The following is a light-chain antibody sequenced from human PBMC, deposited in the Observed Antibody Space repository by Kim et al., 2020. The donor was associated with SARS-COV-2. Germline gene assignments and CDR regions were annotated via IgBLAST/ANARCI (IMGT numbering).Light chain of an antibody. CDR2: GAS. Sequence: ATLSVSPGERATLYCRASQSVSSNLAWYQQKPGQAPRLLIYGASTRATGIPARFSGSGSGTEFTLTISSLQSEDFAVYYCQQYKAFGQGTKVDIK. CDR3: QQYKA. J-gene: IGKJ1*01. V-gene: IGKV3-15*01. CDR1: QSVSSN.